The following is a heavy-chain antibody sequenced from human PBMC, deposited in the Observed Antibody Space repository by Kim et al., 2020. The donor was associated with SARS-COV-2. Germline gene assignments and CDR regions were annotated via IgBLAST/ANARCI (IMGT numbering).Heavy chain of an antibody. D-gene: IGHD6-13*01. CDR2: ISGHNGRT. V-gene: IGHV1-18*03. CDR1: GYMFTTYG. CDR3: ARGDNYGSTGYFHY. Sequence: ASVKVSCKTSGYMFTTYGINWVRQAPGQGLEWMGLISGHNGRTNYAQKFQGRVTMTTDTSTTTAYMELRSLTSDDMAVYYCARGDNYGSTGYFHYWGQGTLVTVSS. J-gene: IGHJ4*02.